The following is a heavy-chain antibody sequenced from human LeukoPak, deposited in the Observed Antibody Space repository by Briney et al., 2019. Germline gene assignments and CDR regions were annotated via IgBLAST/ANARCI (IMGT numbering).Heavy chain of an antibody. CDR3: ATRGGYPFDLYY. CDR2: INHSGST. J-gene: IGHJ4*02. Sequence: SETLSLTCAVYGGSFSGYYWSWIRQPPGKGLEWIGEINHSGSTNYNPSLKSRVTISVDTSKNQFSLKLSSVTAADTAVYYCATRGGYPFDLYYWGQVTLVT. V-gene: IGHV4-34*01. D-gene: IGHD5-12*01. CDR1: GGSFSGYY.